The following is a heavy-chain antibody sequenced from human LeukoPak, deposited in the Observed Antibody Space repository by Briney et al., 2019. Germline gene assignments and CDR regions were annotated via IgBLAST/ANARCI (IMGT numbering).Heavy chain of an antibody. CDR3: ARTSRGFDY. CDR2: IYHEGST. J-gene: IGHJ4*02. Sequence: SETLSLTCTVSGYSISSGYYWDWIRQSPGKGLEWIGSIYHEGSTYYNPSLKSRVTISVDTSKNQLSLRLSSVTAADTAVYYCARTSRGFDYWGQGTLVTVSS. CDR1: GYSISSGYY. D-gene: IGHD2-2*01. V-gene: IGHV4-38-2*02.